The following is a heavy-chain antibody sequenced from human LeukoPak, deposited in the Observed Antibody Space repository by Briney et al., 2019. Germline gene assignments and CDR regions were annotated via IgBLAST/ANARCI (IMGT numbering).Heavy chain of an antibody. CDR2: ISGSGGST. D-gene: IGHD2-2*01. V-gene: IGHV3-23*01. J-gene: IGHJ4*02. Sequence: GGSLRLSCAASGFTFSSYAMSWVRQAPGKGLEWVSAISGSGGSTYYADSVKGRFTISRDNSKNTLYLQMNSLRAEETAVYYCASRPVVPAAKIADYWGQGTLVTVSS. CDR3: ASRPVVPAAKIADY. CDR1: GFTFSSYA.